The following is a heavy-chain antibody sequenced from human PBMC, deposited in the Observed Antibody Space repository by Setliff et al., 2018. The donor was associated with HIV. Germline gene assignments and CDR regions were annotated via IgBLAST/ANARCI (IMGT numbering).Heavy chain of an antibody. V-gene: IGHV1-3*01. CDR1: GYTFTDYF. J-gene: IGHJ2*01. D-gene: IGHD3-22*01. Sequence: ASVKVSCKASGYTFTDYFMNWMRQAPGQRLEWMGWINAGNGNTKYSQKLQGRVTITRDTSSSTAYMQLSSLRSEDTAVYYCARGRRSDYYDSDGYLYYYFDLWGRGTLVTVSS. CDR2: INAGNGNT. CDR3: ARGRRSDYYDSDGYLYYYFDL.